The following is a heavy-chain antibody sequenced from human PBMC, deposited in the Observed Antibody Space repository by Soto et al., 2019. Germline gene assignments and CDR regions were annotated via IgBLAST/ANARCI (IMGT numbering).Heavy chain of an antibody. CDR1: GVSVSSGDYY. CDR2: VYHTGST. Sequence: SETLSLTCTVSGVSVSSGDYYWSWIRQPPGKGLEWIGYVYHTGSTNYNPSLKGRVTISVDTSKNQFSLQLSRLGAEDTAMYHCAVHLGQNYYTMDVWGQGTTVTVSS. J-gene: IGHJ6*02. CDR3: AVHLGQNYYTMDV. V-gene: IGHV4-61*08.